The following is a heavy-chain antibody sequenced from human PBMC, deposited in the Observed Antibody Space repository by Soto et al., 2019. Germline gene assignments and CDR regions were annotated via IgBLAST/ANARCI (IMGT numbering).Heavy chain of an antibody. J-gene: IGHJ5*02. Sequence: ASVKVSCKASGYTFTSYGISWVRQAPGQGLEWMGWISAYNGNTNYAQKFQGRVTMTRNTSISTAYMELSSLRSEDTAVYYCARGDYSSGYYYYHNWFDPWGQGTLVTVSS. D-gene: IGHD3-22*01. CDR2: ISAYNGNT. CDR3: ARGDYSSGYYYYHNWFDP. V-gene: IGHV1-18*01. CDR1: GYTFTSYG.